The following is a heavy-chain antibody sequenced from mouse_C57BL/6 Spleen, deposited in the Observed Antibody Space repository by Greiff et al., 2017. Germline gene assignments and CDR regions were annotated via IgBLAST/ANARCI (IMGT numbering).Heavy chain of an antibody. CDR2: IAPANGNT. V-gene: IGHV14-3*01. CDR3: ARQLGYYAMDY. D-gene: IGHD3-1*01. CDR1: CFNIKNTY. Sequence: VQLQQSVAELVRPGASVTLSCTASCFNIKNTYMHLVKQRPEQGLEWIGRIAPANGNTKYAPKFQGKATITADTSSNTAYLQLSSLTSEDTAIYYCARQLGYYAMDYWGQGTSVTVSS. J-gene: IGHJ4*01.